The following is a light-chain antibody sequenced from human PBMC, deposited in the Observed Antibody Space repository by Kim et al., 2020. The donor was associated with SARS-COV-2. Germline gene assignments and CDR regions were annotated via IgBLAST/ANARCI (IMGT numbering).Light chain of an antibody. CDR3: QQTYSASRT. V-gene: IGKV1-39*01. CDR1: QDISRY. J-gene: IGKJ1*01. Sequence: ASVGDRVTITCRASQDISRYLNWYQQKPGKAPKLLIYTASSLQSGVPSRFAGSGSETDFTLTISSLQPEDFATYYCQQTYSASRTFGQGTKVDIK. CDR2: TAS.